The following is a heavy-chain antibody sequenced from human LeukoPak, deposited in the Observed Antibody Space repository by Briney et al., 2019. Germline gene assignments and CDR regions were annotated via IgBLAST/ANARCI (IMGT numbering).Heavy chain of an antibody. CDR2: IYYSGST. V-gene: IGHV4-59*08. J-gene: IGHJ5*02. Sequence: SENLSLTCTVSDGSISSYYWSWIRQPPGKGLEWIGYIYYSGSTNYNPSLKSRVTISVDTSKNQFSLKLSSVTAADTAVYYCARRRGKSTNWFDPWGQGTLVTVSS. D-gene: IGHD4-23*01. CDR1: DGSISSYY. CDR3: ARRRGKSTNWFDP.